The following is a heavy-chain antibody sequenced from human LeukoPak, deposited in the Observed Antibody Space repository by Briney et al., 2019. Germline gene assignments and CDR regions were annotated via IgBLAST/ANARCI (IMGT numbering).Heavy chain of an antibody. CDR2: IYYSGST. CDR1: GGSISSYY. D-gene: IGHD6-19*01. CDR3: ARSQYSSGWYRDYYYYMDV. J-gene: IGHJ6*03. Sequence: SETLSLTCTVSGGSISSYYWSWIRQSPGKGLEWIGYIYYSGSTNYNPSLKSRVTISVDTSKNQFSLKLSSVTAADTAVYYCARSQYSSGWYRDYYYYMDVWGKGTTVTISS. V-gene: IGHV4-59*01.